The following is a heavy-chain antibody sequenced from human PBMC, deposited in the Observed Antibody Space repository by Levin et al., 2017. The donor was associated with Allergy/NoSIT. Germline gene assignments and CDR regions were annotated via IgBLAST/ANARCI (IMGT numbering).Heavy chain of an antibody. D-gene: IGHD3-16*01. CDR1: VFTFSSYW. CDR3: AKGGGKVFDY. Sequence: SCAASVFTFSSYWMHWVRQAPGKGLVWVSRINTDGSSTSYADSVKGRFTVSRDNAKNTLYLQMNSLRAEDTAVYYCAKGGGKVFDYWGQGTLVTVSS. J-gene: IGHJ4*02. V-gene: IGHV3-74*01. CDR2: INTDGSST.